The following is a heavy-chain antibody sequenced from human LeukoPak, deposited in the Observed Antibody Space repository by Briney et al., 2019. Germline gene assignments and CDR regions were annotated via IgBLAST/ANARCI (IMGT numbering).Heavy chain of an antibody. J-gene: IGHJ5*02. CDR2: ISSGGST. V-gene: IGHV3-53*01. Sequence: GGSLRLSCAASGFTVSSNYMSWVRQAPGKGLEWVSVISSGGSTYYADSVKGRFTISTDNSKNTLYLQMNSLRAEDTAVYHCARGEISSWINWFDPWGQGTLVTVSS. CDR1: GFTVSSNY. D-gene: IGHD6-13*01. CDR3: ARGEISSWINWFDP.